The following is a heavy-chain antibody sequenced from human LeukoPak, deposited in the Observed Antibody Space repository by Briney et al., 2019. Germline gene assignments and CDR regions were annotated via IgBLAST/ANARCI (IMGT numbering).Heavy chain of an antibody. CDR3: ARGKQWLPPIDY. V-gene: IGHV1-8*01. J-gene: IGHJ4*02. Sequence: GSVKVSCKASGYTFISYDINWVRQATGQGLEWMGWMNPKSGNTGYAQKFQGRVTMTRNTSISTAYMELSSLRSEDTAVYYCARGKQWLPPIDYWGQGTLLTVSS. CDR2: MNPKSGNT. D-gene: IGHD6-19*01. CDR1: GYTFISYD.